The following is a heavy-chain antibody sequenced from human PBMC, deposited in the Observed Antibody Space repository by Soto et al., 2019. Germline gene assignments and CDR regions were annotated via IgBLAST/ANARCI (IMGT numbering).Heavy chain of an antibody. Sequence: ASVKVSCKASGYTFTGYYMHWVRQAPGQGLEWMGWINPNSGGTNYAQKFQGRVTMTRDTSISTAYMELSRLRSDDTAVYYCARRRMTTVVTPVDYWGQGTLVTVSS. CDR1: GYTFTGYY. CDR3: ARRRMTTVVTPVDY. V-gene: IGHV1-2*02. D-gene: IGHD4-17*01. J-gene: IGHJ4*02. CDR2: INPNSGGT.